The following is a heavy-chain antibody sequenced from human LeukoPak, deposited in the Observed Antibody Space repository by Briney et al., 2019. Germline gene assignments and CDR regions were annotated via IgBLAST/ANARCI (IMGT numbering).Heavy chain of an antibody. CDR1: GGSINNYY. J-gene: IGHJ4*02. Sequence: SETLSLTFAVSGGSINNYYWRWIRQPPRKGREGIGDIYYSGSTNYNSALNRRVTISLHTCKNQFPPFLRAASAARTAVYYCARGPPDSQWLVWYYLDYWGQGTLVTVSS. V-gene: IGHV4-59*01. CDR3: ARGPPDSQWLVWYYLDY. CDR2: IYYSGST. D-gene: IGHD6-19*01.